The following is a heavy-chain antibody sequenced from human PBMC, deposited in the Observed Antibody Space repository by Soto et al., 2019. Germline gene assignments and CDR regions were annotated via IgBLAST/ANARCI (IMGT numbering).Heavy chain of an antibody. CDR3: ARANSSGWYNFDS. D-gene: IGHD6-19*01. CDR1: GFTFNTYG. J-gene: IGHJ4*02. Sequence: QVHLVESGGGVVQPGRSLRLSCAASGFTFNTYGMHWVRQAPAKGLEWVAAISYDGGNKYSADSVKGRFTISRDNYKNTLYLKINSVTTEDRAIYYCARANSSGWYNFDSWGRGPLVPVSS. V-gene: IGHV3-30*03. CDR2: ISYDGGNK.